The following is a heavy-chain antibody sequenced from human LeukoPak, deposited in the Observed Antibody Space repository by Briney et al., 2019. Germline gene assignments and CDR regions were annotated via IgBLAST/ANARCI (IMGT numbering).Heavy chain of an antibody. CDR2: IYHSGST. V-gene: IGHV4-38-2*01. CDR3: ARAYDSSGYSAYYFDY. D-gene: IGHD3-22*01. Sequence: PSETLSLTCAVSGYSISSGYYWGWIRQPPGKGLEWIGSIYHSGSTSYNPSLKSRVTISVDTSKNQFSLKLSSVTAADTAVYHCARAYDSSGYSAYYFDYWGQGTLVTVSS. CDR1: GYSISSGYY. J-gene: IGHJ4*02.